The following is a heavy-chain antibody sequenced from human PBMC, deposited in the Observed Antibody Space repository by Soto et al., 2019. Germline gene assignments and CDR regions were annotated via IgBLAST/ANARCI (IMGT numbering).Heavy chain of an antibody. J-gene: IGHJ4*02. V-gene: IGHV4-31*03. Sequence: RLSLTCPVSGGSVSSGAYYGSWIRQHPGKGLEWIGYIYYRGVTYYNPSLRGRITISSDTSKNQFSLKLSSVTAADTAVYYCARAPDGTVAFDVWGQGTLVTVYS. CDR1: GGSVSSGAYY. D-gene: IGHD1-1*01. CDR2: IYYRGVT. CDR3: ARAPDGTVAFDV.